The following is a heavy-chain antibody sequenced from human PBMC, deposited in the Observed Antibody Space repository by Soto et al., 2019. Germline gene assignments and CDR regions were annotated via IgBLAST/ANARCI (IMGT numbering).Heavy chain of an antibody. D-gene: IGHD2-15*01. CDR3: ARDSVVAATPYYYYGMDV. Sequence: PSETLSLTCTVSGGSISSYYWSWIRQPPGKGLEWIGYIYYSGSTNYNPPLKSRVTISVDTSKNQFSLKLSSVTAADTAVYYCARDSVVAATPYYYYGMDVWGQGTTVTVSS. CDR1: GGSISSYY. CDR2: IYYSGST. V-gene: IGHV4-59*01. J-gene: IGHJ6*02.